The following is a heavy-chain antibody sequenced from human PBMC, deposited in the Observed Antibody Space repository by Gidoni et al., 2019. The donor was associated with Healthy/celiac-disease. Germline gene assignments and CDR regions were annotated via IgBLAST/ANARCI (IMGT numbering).Heavy chain of an antibody. CDR3: AIRLPSDTAMVDNWFDP. V-gene: IGHV1-69*02. D-gene: IGHD5-18*01. J-gene: IGHJ5*02. CDR1: GGPFSSYT. Sequence: QVQLVQSGAEVKKPGSSVKVSCKASGGPFSSYTISWVRQAPGQGLEWMGRIIPILGIANYAQKFQGRVTITADKSTSTAYMELSSLRSEDTAVYYCAIRLPSDTAMVDNWFDPWGQGTLVTVSS. CDR2: IIPILGIA.